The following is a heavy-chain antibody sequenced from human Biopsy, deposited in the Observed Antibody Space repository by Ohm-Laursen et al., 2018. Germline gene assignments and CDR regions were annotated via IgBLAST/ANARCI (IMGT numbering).Heavy chain of an antibody. V-gene: IGHV4-4*07. D-gene: IGHD5-18*01. CDR1: GDSISNSY. CDR2: FYSGGSS. Sequence: TLSLTCFVSGDSISNSYWTWIRQPAGKGLEWIGRFYSGGSSSYNPSLKSRVTMSIDASMNQFSLKLTSVTAADTAVYYCAKARTLDTAIDFDYWGQGTLVTVSS. CDR3: AKARTLDTAIDFDY. J-gene: IGHJ4*02.